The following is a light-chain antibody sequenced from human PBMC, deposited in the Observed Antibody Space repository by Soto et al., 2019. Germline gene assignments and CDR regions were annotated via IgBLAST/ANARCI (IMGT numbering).Light chain of an antibody. Sequence: EIVLTQSPGTLSLSPGERTTLSCRASQSISSKYLAWYQQKLGQAPRLLIYGASSRATGIPDRFSGSGSGTDFTLTISRLDPEDFAVYYCQQRSNWPRALTFGGGTKVDIK. CDR1: QSISSKY. CDR2: GAS. V-gene: IGKV3D-20*02. J-gene: IGKJ4*01. CDR3: QQRSNWPRALT.